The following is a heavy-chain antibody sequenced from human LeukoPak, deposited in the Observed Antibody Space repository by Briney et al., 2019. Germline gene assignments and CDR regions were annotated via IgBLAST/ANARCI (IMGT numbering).Heavy chain of an antibody. V-gene: IGHV4-39*01. J-gene: IGHJ6*03. CDR1: GGSISSTSYY. CDR2: IYYSGSA. D-gene: IGHD4-23*01. Sequence: SETLSLTCTVSGGSISSTSYYWGWIRQPPGKGLEWIGNIYYSGSAYYNPSLNSRVTISVDTSKNQFSLKLSSVTAADTAVYYCARVDYGGNSGYYYYYMDVWGKGTTVTVSS. CDR3: ARVDYGGNSGYYYYYMDV.